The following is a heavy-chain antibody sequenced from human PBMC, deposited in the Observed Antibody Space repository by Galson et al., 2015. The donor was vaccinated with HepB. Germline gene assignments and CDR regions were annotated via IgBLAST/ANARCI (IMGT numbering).Heavy chain of an antibody. CDR2: ISTNTGNP. Sequence: SVKVSCKASAYTFTGYVINWVRQAPGQGFEWMGWISTNTGNPVYAQGFTGRFVFSLDTSVSTAYLQISSLKAEDTAVYYCAREGARGESDSWGQGTLVTVSS. D-gene: IGHD2-21*01. J-gene: IGHJ4*02. V-gene: IGHV7-4-1*02. CDR3: AREGARGESDS. CDR1: AYTFTGYV.